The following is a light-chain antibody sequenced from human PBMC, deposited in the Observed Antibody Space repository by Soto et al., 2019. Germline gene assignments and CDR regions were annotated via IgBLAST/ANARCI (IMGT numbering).Light chain of an antibody. J-gene: IGKJ5*01. Sequence: EIVLTQSPATLSLSPGERATLSCMASQSVSSSYLAWYQQKPGQAPRLVIYGASSRATGIPDRFSGSGSGTDFTLTISRLEPEDFAVYYCQQCGSSPPITFGQGTRLEIK. CDR1: QSVSSSY. CDR3: QQCGSSPPIT. CDR2: GAS. V-gene: IGKV3-20*01.